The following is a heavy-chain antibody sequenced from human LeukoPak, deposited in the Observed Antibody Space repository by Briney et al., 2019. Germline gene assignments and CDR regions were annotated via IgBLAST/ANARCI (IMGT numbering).Heavy chain of an antibody. Sequence: SETLSLTCTVSGGSISSYYWSWIRQPPGKGLEWIGYIYYSGSTNYNPSLKSRVTISVDTSKNQFSLELSSVTAADTAVYYCAGRYSSLFDYWGQGTLVTVSS. J-gene: IGHJ4*02. CDR1: GGSISSYY. CDR2: IYYSGST. CDR3: AGRYSSLFDY. V-gene: IGHV4-59*01. D-gene: IGHD6-6*01.